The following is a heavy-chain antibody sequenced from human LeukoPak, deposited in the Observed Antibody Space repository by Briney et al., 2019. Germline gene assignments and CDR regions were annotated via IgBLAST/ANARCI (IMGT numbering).Heavy chain of an antibody. CDR2: ITSPVGHI. V-gene: IGHV3-21*01. CDR3: AATGQSSGWYGFDY. J-gene: IGHJ4*02. CDR1: GYTFSIYS. Sequence: TGGSLRLSCAASGYTFSIYSMNWVRQAPGKGLEWVASITSPVGHIYYADSLKGRITISRDNAKSSLYLQMNSLRAEDTAVYYCAATGQSSGWYGFDYWGQGTLVTVSS. D-gene: IGHD6-19*01.